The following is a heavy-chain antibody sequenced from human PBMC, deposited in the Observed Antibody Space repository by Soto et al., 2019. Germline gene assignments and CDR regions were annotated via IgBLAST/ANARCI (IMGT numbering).Heavy chain of an antibody. V-gene: IGHV1-46*01. J-gene: IGHJ4*02. Sequence: ASVKVSCKASGYTFTSYYMHWVRQAPGQGLEWMGMVNPISGLTSYAQKFQGRVTMTRDTSTSTAYMELSSLRSEDTAVYYCAIKMPAIYYFGSWGQGTQVTVSS. CDR2: VNPISGLT. CDR1: GYTFTSYY. D-gene: IGHD2-2*01. CDR3: AIKMPAIYYFGS.